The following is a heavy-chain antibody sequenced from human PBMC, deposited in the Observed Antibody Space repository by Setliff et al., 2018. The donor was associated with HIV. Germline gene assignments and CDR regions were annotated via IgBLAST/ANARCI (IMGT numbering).Heavy chain of an antibody. CDR1: GFIFEDYA. CDR3: AKEGGSERMPFFYHYMDV. D-gene: IGHD3-10*01. Sequence: GSLRLSCAASGFIFEDYAMHWVRQVPGKGLEWVALISWDGATTNYADSVKGRFTISRDSSKNSLYLQMNSLRTEDTALYYCAKEGGSERMPFFYHYMDVWGKGTTVTVSS. CDR2: ISWDGATT. V-gene: IGHV3-43*01. J-gene: IGHJ6*03.